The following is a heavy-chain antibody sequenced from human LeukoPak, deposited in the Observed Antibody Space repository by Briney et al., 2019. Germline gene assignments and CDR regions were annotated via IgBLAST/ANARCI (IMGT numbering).Heavy chain of an antibody. Sequence: GGSLRLSCAVSGVTVSSNHMSWVRQAPGKGLEWVSAIYSGGGTYYADSVKGRFTLSRDISKNTLYLQMNSLRAEDTAVYYCVRYASWGQGTLVTVSS. CDR1: GVTVSSNH. J-gene: IGHJ4*02. CDR2: IYSGGGT. V-gene: IGHV3-66*01. CDR3: VRYAS.